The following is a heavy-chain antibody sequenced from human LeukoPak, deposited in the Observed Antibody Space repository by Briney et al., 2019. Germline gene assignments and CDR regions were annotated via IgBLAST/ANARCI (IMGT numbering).Heavy chain of an antibody. CDR3: ARNPAKVFPAVY. CDR2: INEDGSKT. Sequence: GGSLRLSCGASGFTFINYWMSWVRQAPGRGLEWVADINEDGSKTYYLDSLKGRFTISRDNAKNSLCLQMNSLRADDTAVYYCARNPAKVFPAVYWGQGTLVTASS. CDR1: GFTFINYW. V-gene: IGHV3-7*01. D-gene: IGHD2-2*01. J-gene: IGHJ4*02.